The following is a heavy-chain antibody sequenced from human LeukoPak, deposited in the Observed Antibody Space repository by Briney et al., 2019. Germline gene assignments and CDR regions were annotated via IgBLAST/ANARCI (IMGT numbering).Heavy chain of an antibody. V-gene: IGHV4-59*01. CDR2: IYYSGST. D-gene: IGHD4-17*01. Sequence: SETLSLTCTVSGGSISSYYWSWIRQPPGKGLEWIGYIYYSGSTNYNPSLKSRVTISVDTSKNQFSLKLSSVTAADTAVYYCARDKNGDYWFDPWGQGTLVTVSS. CDR1: GGSISSYY. CDR3: ARDKNGDYWFDP. J-gene: IGHJ5*02.